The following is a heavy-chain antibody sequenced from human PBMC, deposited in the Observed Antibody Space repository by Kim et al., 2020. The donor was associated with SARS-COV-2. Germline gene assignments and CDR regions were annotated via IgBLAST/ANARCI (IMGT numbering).Heavy chain of an antibody. CDR1: GFTFSNYA. V-gene: IGHV3-23*01. CDR3: AKESLAWLHISSYYNGM. J-gene: IGHJ6*01. D-gene: IGHD5-18*01. Sequence: GGSLRLSSAVSGFTFSNYAMTWVRQAPGKGLEWVSTISGSGGTTYYADSVKGRFSISRDNSKNTLYLQMNSLRSEDTAVYYCAKESLAWLHISSYYNGM. CDR2: ISGSGGTT.